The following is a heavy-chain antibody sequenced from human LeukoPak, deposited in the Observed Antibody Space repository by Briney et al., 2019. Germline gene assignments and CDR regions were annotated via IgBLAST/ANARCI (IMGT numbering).Heavy chain of an antibody. CDR1: GFTFSSYS. Sequence: GGSLRLSCAASGFTFSSYSMNWVRQAPGKGLEWVSSISSSSSYIYYADSVKGRFTISRDNAKNSLYLQMNSLRAEDTAVYYCARDSTGTTGFDPWGQGTLVTVSS. CDR2: ISSSSSYI. J-gene: IGHJ5*02. V-gene: IGHV3-21*04. D-gene: IGHD1-1*01. CDR3: ARDSTGTTGFDP.